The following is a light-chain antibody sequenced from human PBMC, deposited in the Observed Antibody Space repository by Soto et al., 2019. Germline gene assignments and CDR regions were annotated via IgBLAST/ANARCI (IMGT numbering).Light chain of an antibody. CDR1: QSVTSSF. V-gene: IGKV3-20*01. CDR2: GTS. CDR3: QHYGSSPPMYT. Sequence: EIVLTQSPGTLSLSPGERATLSCRASQSVTSSFLAWYQQRPGQAPRLLIYGTSTRVTGIPDRFSGSGSGTDFTLTISGLEPEDFAVYYCQHYGSSPPMYTFGQGTKLEIK. J-gene: IGKJ2*01.